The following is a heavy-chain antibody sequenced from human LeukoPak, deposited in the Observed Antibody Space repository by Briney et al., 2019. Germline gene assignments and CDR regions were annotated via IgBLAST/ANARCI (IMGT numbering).Heavy chain of an antibody. D-gene: IGHD1-7*01. CDR3: ARDNWNYGAFDI. CDR2: IYTSGST. Sequence: PSETLSLTCTVSGGSISSGSYYWSWIRQPAGKGLEWIGRIYTSGSTNYNPSLKSRVTISVVTSKNQFSLKLSSVTAADTAVYYCARDNWNYGAFDIWGQGTMVTVSS. CDR1: GGSISSGSYY. J-gene: IGHJ3*02. V-gene: IGHV4-61*02.